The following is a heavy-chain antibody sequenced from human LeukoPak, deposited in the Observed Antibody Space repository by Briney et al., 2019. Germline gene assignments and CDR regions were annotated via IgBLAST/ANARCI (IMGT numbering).Heavy chain of an antibody. D-gene: IGHD3-16*02. J-gene: IGHJ4*02. Sequence: PSETLSLTCTVSGGTSGASISSGDHYWSWIRQPPGKGLEWIGSIHYGGTTYYTPSLKSRVTMSADTSKNDFSLTMTSLTAADTAVYYCARAAGSFDFYSASYDYWGQGTLVTVSS. CDR3: ARAAGSFDFYSASYDY. V-gene: IGHV4-30-4*01. CDR2: IHYGGTT. CDR1: GGTSGASISSGDHY.